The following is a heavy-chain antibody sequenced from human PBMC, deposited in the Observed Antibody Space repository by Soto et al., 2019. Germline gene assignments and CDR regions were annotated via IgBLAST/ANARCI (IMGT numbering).Heavy chain of an antibody. CDR1: GYTFTSYG. CDR2: ISAYNGNT. Sequence: VASVKVSCKASGYTFTSYGISWVRQAPGQGLEWMGWISAYNGNTNYAQKLQGRVTMTTDTSTSTAYMELRSLRSDDTAVYYCARANLLLWPYAFDIWGQGTMVTVSS. D-gene: IGHD3-10*01. CDR3: ARANLLLWPYAFDI. J-gene: IGHJ3*02. V-gene: IGHV1-18*01.